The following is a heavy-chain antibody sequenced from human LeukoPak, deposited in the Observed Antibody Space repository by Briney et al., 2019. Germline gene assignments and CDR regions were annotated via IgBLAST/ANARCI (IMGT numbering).Heavy chain of an antibody. CDR3: ARESSSSDFDY. CDR2: INTNAGNP. V-gene: IGHV7-4-1*02. J-gene: IGHJ4*02. Sequence: GASVKVSCKASGYTFTSYAMNWVRQAPGQGLEWMGWINTNAGNPTYAQGFTGRFVSSLDTSVSTAYLQISSLKAEDTAVYYCARESSSSDFDYWGQGTLVTVSS. D-gene: IGHD6-6*01. CDR1: GYTFTSYA.